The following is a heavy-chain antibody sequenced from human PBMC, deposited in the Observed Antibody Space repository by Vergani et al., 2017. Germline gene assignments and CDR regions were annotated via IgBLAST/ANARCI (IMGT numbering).Heavy chain of an antibody. D-gene: IGHD3-9*01. Sequence: QVQLVESGGGVVQPGRSLRLSCAASGFTFSSYGMHWVRQAPGKGLEWVAVIWYDGSNKYYADSVKGRFTISRDNSKNTLYLQMNSLRAEDTAVYYCAREDALGFDWPRPARGYYYDMDVWGQGTTVTVSS. CDR2: IWYDGSNK. J-gene: IGHJ6*02. CDR1: GFTFSSYG. CDR3: AREDALGFDWPRPARGYYYDMDV. V-gene: IGHV3-33*01.